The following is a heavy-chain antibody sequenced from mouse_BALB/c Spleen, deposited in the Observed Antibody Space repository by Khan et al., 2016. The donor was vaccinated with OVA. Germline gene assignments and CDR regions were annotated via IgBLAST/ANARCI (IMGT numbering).Heavy chain of an antibody. CDR1: GYTFTNNG. CDR3: ARSMPHYDGSRYFDY. V-gene: IGHV9-3-1*01. CDR2: INTYTGEP. D-gene: IGHD1-1*01. J-gene: IGHJ2*01. Sequence: QIQLVQSGPEVKKPGETIKISCKASGYTFTNNGVNWVKEAPGKGLKWMGWINTYTGEPTYADDFKGRFAFSLEISVSTAYLEFNNLKNEDTAKYFFARSMPHYDGSRYFDYWGQGTTLTVSS.